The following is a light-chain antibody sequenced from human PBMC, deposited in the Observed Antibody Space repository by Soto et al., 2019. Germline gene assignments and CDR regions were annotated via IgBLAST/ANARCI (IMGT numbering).Light chain of an antibody. CDR1: QFVSSN. CDR3: QQYGSSPRLT. J-gene: IGKJ4*01. V-gene: IGKV3D-15*01. Sequence: EIVMTQSPVTLSVSPGERATLSCRASQFVSSNLAWYQQKPGQAPRLLIYGASTRATGIPARFSGSGSGTDFTLTISRLQPEDFAVYYCQQYGSSPRLTFGGGTKVDIK. CDR2: GAS.